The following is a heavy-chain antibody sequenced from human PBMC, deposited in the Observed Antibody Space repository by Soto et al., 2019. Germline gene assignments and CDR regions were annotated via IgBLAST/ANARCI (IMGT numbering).Heavy chain of an antibody. V-gene: IGHV3-11*01. CDR3: ARDLSPYSDYYDESTSETWFDP. J-gene: IGHJ5*02. CDR2: ISKSGSII. CDR1: GFTFSDYY. D-gene: IGHD3-16*01. Sequence: SGGSLRLSCAASGFTFSDYYMSWLRQPPGKGLEWVSYISKSGSIIHFADSVKGRFAISRDNAKNTPYLQMSSLRAEDTALYYCARDLSPYSDYYDESTSETWFDPWGQGTLVTVSS.